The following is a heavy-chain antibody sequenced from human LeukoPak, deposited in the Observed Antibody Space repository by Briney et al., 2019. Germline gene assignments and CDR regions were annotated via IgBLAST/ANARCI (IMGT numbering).Heavy chain of an antibody. Sequence: GASEKVSCKASGYTFTSYYMHWVRQAPGQGLEWMGIINPNGGSTSYTQKLQGRVTMTRDTSTSTVYMELSSLRSEDTAVYYCARDGGAGAAARYYFDYWGQGTLVTVSS. V-gene: IGHV1-46*01. D-gene: IGHD6-13*01. CDR1: GYTFTSYY. CDR2: INPNGGST. CDR3: ARDGGAGAAARYYFDY. J-gene: IGHJ4*02.